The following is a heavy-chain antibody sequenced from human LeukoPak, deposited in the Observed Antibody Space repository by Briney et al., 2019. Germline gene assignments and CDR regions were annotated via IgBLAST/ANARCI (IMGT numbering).Heavy chain of an antibody. CDR3: TRAKILGVVFDY. CDR2: INHSGST. V-gene: IGHV4-34*01. D-gene: IGHD3-3*01. Sequence: SETLSLTCAVYGGSFSGYYWSWIRQPPGKGLEWIGEINHSGSTNYNPSLKSRVTISVDTSKNQFSLKLSSVTAADTAVYYCTRAKILGVVFDYWDQGTLVTVSS. CDR1: GGSFSGYY. J-gene: IGHJ4*02.